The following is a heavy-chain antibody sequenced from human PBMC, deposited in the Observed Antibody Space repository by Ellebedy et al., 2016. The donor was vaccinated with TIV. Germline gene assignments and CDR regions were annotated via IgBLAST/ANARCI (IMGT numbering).Heavy chain of an antibody. Sequence: SETLSLXCTVSGGSISSNDYYWTWIRQHPGKGLEWIGYIYYSGSTYYNPSLKSRVTISLDTSKSQFSLNLTSVTAADTAVYYCARGGADIVATITWFDFWGQGTLVTVSS. CDR1: GGSISSNDYY. V-gene: IGHV4-31*03. CDR2: IYYSGST. J-gene: IGHJ4*02. D-gene: IGHD5-12*01. CDR3: ARGGADIVATITWFDF.